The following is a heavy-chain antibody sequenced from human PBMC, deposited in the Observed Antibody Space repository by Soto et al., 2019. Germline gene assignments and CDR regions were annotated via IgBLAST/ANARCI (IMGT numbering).Heavy chain of an antibody. CDR3: ARDRIAGSKYYYGMDV. Sequence: QVQLVQSGAEVKKPGSSVRVSCKASGGTFSSYAISWVRQDPGQGLEWMGGIIPIFGTENYVQKFQGRVTITADESTSTAYMELSSLRSEDTAVYYCARDRIAGSKYYYGMDVWGQGTTVTVSS. J-gene: IGHJ6*02. D-gene: IGHD6-13*01. CDR1: GGTFSSYA. CDR2: IIPIFGTE. V-gene: IGHV1-69*01.